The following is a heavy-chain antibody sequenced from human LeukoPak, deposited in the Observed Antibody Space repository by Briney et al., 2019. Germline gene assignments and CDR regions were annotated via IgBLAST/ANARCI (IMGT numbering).Heavy chain of an antibody. D-gene: IGHD6-13*01. CDR1: GGSIGNYY. V-gene: IGHV4-4*07. J-gene: IGHJ5*02. CDR2: FHTSGSS. CDR3: ARDRSSRWDSDWFDP. Sequence: SETLSLTCTVSGGSIGNYYWSWIRQPAGGGLEWIGRFHTSGSSTYNPSLKSRVTMSVDTSKEQFSLKVNSVTAADTAVYYCARDRSSRWDSDWFDPWGQGTLVTVSS.